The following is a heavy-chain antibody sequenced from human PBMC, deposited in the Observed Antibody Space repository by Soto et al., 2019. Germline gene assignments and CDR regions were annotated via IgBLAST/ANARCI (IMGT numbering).Heavy chain of an antibody. Sequence: PGGSLRLSCAASGFTFSDYYMSWIRQAPGKGLEWVSYISSSSSYTNYADSVKGRFTISRDNAKNSLYLQMNSLRAEDTAVYYCARRYCSSTSCYSNWLDPWGQGTLVTVSS. V-gene: IGHV3-11*03. CDR2: ISSSSSYT. CDR3: ARRYCSSTSCYSNWLDP. J-gene: IGHJ5*02. CDR1: GFTFSDYY. D-gene: IGHD2-2*01.